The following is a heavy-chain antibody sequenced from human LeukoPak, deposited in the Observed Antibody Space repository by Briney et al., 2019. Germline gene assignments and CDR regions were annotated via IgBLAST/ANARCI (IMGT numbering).Heavy chain of an antibody. Sequence: GGSLRLSCAASGFTFSDSAMHWVRQASGKGLEWVGRIRGKANSYATAYAASVEGRFTISRDDSKNTAYLQMNSLKTEDTAVYYCTRQTFYSGNDWNLDYWGQGTLVTVSS. CDR3: TRQTFYSGNDWNLDY. V-gene: IGHV3-73*01. CDR2: IRGKANSYAT. J-gene: IGHJ4*02. D-gene: IGHD5-12*01. CDR1: GFTFSDSA.